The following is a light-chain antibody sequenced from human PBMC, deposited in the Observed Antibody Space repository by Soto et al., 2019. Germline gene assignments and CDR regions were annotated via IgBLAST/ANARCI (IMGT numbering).Light chain of an antibody. J-gene: IGKJ1*01. Sequence: AIRMTQSPSSLSASTGDRVTITCRASQGISSYLAWYQQKPAKAPKLLIYAASTLQSGVPSRFSGSGSGTDFTLTISRLQSEDFATYYCQQYYSYPRTFRQGTKVEIK. CDR3: QQYYSYPRT. V-gene: IGKV1-8*01. CDR1: QGISSY. CDR2: AAS.